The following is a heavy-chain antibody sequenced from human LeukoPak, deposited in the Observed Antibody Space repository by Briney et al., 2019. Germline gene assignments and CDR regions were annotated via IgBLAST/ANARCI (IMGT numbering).Heavy chain of an antibody. CDR3: TAHRGYCSGSSCMGY. CDR2: INWNGGST. V-gene: IGHV3-20*04. D-gene: IGHD2-15*01. CDR1: GFTFDDYG. Sequence: GGSLRLSCAASGFTFDDYGMSWVRHAPGKGLEWVSGINWNGGSTGYADSVKGRFTISRDDSKNTLYLQMNSLKTEDTAVYYCTAHRGYCSGSSCMGYWGQGTLVTVSS. J-gene: IGHJ4*02.